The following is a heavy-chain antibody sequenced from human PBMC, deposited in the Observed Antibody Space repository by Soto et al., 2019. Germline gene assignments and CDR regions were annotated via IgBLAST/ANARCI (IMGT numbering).Heavy chain of an antibody. V-gene: IGHV1-69*13. Sequence: SVKVSCKASGGTFSSYAISWVRQAPGQGLEWMGGIIPIFGTANYAQKFQGRVTITADESTSTAYMELSSLRSEDTAVYYCARVIDSSGPDDAFDIWGQGTMVTVS. CDR3: ARVIDSSGPDDAFDI. J-gene: IGHJ3*02. CDR1: GGTFSSYA. CDR2: IIPIFGTA. D-gene: IGHD3-22*01.